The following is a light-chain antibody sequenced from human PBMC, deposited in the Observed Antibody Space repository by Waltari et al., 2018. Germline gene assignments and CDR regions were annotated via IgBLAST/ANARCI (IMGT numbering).Light chain of an antibody. Sequence: DIFLTQSPGTLSLSPGEGATLSCRASQSISRFLAWYQQKPGQAPRLLINDASTRATGIPDRFSGSGSGTDFSLTISRLEPEDFAVYYCQKYGTLPATFGQGTKVEIK. V-gene: IGKV3-20*01. CDR2: DAS. J-gene: IGKJ1*01. CDR1: QSISRF. CDR3: QKYGTLPAT.